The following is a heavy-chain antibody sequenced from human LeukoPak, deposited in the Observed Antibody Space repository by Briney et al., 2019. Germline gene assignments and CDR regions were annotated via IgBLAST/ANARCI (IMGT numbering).Heavy chain of an antibody. V-gene: IGHV1-69*06. CDR1: GGTFSSYA. D-gene: IGHD6-19*01. J-gene: IGHJ4*02. CDR3: ARDVSEAGYSSGWYYDY. Sequence: ASVKVSCKASGGTFSSYAISWVRQAPGQGLEWMGGIIPIFCTANYAQKFQGRVTITADKSTSTAYMELSSLRSEDTAVYYCARDVSEAGYSSGWYYDYWGQGTLVTVSS. CDR2: IIPIFCTA.